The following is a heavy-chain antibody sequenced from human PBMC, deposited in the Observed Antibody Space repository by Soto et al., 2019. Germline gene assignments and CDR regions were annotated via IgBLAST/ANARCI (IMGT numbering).Heavy chain of an antibody. D-gene: IGHD5-12*01. CDR2: ISSAGTI. V-gene: IGHV3-21*01. Sequence: XVSLTRSSAASGFSFNDSTLNWVRQAPGRGLEWVSSISSAGTIYYADSVKGRFTISRDNAKSSVYLQLSSLRAEDTATYYCPRLLLDIAAASFNAFDMWGQGTMVTVSS. J-gene: IGHJ3*02. CDR3: PRLLLDIAAASFNAFDM. CDR1: GFSFNDST.